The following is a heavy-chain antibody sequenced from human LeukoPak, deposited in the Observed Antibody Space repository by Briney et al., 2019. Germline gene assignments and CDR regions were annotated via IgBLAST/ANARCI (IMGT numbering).Heavy chain of an antibody. V-gene: IGHV3-66*01. CDR1: GFTVNNNF. J-gene: IGHJ4*02. CDR2: IYSGGNT. D-gene: IGHD1-1*01. Sequence: GGSLRLSCAVSGFTVNNNFMSWVRQAPGKGLEWVSVIYSGGNTYYADSVKGRFTISSENSKNTPYLQMNSLRADDTAVYYCARALLGSNWKIFHSWGQETLVTVSS. CDR3: ARALLGSNWKIFHS.